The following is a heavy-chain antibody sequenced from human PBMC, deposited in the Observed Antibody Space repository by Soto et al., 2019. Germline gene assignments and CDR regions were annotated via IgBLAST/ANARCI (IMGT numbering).Heavy chain of an antibody. CDR1: GFTFSSYG. V-gene: IGHV3-30*18. D-gene: IGHD6-6*01. CDR3: AKGVVQLAYYSYNLDV. J-gene: IGHJ6*03. CDR2: ISYDGSNK. Sequence: PGGSLRLSCAASGFTFSSYGMHWVRQAPGKGLEWVAVISYDGSNKYYADSVKGRFTISRDNSKNTLYLQMNSLRAEDTAVYYCAKGVVQLAYYSYNLDVWGKRTTVTVSS.